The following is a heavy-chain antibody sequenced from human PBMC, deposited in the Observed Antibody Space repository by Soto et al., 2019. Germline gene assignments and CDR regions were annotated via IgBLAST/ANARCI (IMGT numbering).Heavy chain of an antibody. D-gene: IGHD3-9*01. V-gene: IGHV4-30-4*01. Sequence: SETLSLTCTVSGGSISSGDYYWSWIRQPPGKGLEWIGYIYYSGSTYYNPSLKSRVTISVDTSKNQFSLKLSSVTAADTAVYYCARDSRPYDILTGYSGNWFDPWGQGTLVTV. CDR1: GGSISSGDYY. CDR2: IYYSGST. CDR3: ARDSRPYDILTGYSGNWFDP. J-gene: IGHJ5*02.